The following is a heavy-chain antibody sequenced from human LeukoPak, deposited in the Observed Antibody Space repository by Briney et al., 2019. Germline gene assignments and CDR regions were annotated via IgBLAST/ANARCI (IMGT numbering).Heavy chain of an antibody. CDR3: ARGERLGPDF. V-gene: IGHV4-59*01. Sequence: SETLSLTCTVSGDSIIGYYWSWIRQPPGKGLEWIGYIHYSGSTNYNPSLQSRVTISVDTSRSHFSLKLSSATAADAAVYYCARGERLGPDFWGQGTLVTVSS. CDR2: IHYSGST. CDR1: GDSIIGYY. D-gene: IGHD1-1*01. J-gene: IGHJ4*02.